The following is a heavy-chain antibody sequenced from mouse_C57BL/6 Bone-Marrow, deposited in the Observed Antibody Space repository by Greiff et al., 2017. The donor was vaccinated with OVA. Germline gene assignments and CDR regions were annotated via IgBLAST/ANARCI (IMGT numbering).Heavy chain of an antibody. CDR3: ARETIYYYGSSDY. V-gene: IGHV1-82*01. Sequence: VKLQQSGPELVKPGASVKISCKASGYAFSSSWMNWVKQRPGKGLEWIGRIYPGDGDTNYNGKFKGKATLTADKSSSTAYMQLSSLTSEDSAVYFCARETIYYYGSSDYWGQGTTLTVSS. J-gene: IGHJ2*01. CDR2: IYPGDGDT. CDR1: GYAFSSSW. D-gene: IGHD1-1*01.